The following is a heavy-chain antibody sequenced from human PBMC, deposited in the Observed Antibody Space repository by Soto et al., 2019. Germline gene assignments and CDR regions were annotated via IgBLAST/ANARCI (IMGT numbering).Heavy chain of an antibody. CDR1: GYIFTSFD. D-gene: IGHD1-26*01. CDR2: MNPNTGST. V-gene: IGHV1-8*01. Sequence: QVQLVQSGAEVQKPGASVKVSCKASGYIFTSFDINWVRQATGQGLEWMGWMNPNTGSTNYAQKFQDRVTLTRNTSIRTAYMELSSLRSEDTAVYYCARGDSGTFHDYWGQGTLVTVSS. J-gene: IGHJ4*02. CDR3: ARGDSGTFHDY.